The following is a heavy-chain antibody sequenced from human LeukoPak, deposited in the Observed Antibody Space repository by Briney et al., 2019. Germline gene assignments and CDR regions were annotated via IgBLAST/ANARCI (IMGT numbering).Heavy chain of an antibody. J-gene: IGHJ4*02. Sequence: SVKVSCKASGGTFSSYAISWVRQAPGQGLEWMGGIIPIFGTANYAQKFQGRVTITTDESTSTAYMELSSLRSEDTAVYYCARDGGDGYKTSYGYWGQGTLVTVSS. D-gene: IGHD5-24*01. CDR2: IIPIFGTA. CDR3: ARDGGDGYKTSYGY. V-gene: IGHV1-69*05. CDR1: GGTFSSYA.